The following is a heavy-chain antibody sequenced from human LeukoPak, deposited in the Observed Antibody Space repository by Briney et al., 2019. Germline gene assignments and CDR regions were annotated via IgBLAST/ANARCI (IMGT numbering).Heavy chain of an antibody. J-gene: IGHJ3*02. CDR2: INWNGGST. Sequence: PGGSLRLSCAASGFTFDDYGMSWVRQAPGKGLEWVSGINWNGGSTGYADSVKGRFTISRDNAKNSLYLQMNSLRAEDTALYHCARASVADYDSSGYYAFDIWGQGTMVTVSS. CDR1: GFTFDDYG. D-gene: IGHD3-22*01. CDR3: ARASVADYDSSGYYAFDI. V-gene: IGHV3-20*01.